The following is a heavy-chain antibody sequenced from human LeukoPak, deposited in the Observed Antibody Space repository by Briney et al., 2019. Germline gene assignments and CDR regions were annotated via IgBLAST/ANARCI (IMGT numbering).Heavy chain of an antibody. J-gene: IGHJ3*02. Sequence: ASVKVSCTASGYTFTGYYIHWVRQAPGQGLEWMGWIIPNSGGTNYEQKFQDRVTMTRDTSISTAYMELSRLRSDDTAVYYCARGYCSGGRCWDAFDIWGQGTMVTVSS. CDR2: IIPNSGGT. V-gene: IGHV1-2*02. CDR1: GYTFTGYY. D-gene: IGHD2-15*01. CDR3: ARGYCSGGRCWDAFDI.